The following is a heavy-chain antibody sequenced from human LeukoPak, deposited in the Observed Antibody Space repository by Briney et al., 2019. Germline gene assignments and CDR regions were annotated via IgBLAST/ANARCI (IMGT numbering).Heavy chain of an antibody. V-gene: IGHV3-30-3*01. J-gene: IGHJ3*01. CDR1: GFTFSSYA. Sequence: PGGSLRLSCAASGFTFSSYAMHWVRQAPGKGLEWVAVISYDGSNKYYADSVKGRFTISRDNSKNTLYLQMNSLRAEDTAVYYCARTYLGYCSGGSCHDAFDVWGQGTMVTVSS. CDR3: ARTYLGYCSGGSCHDAFDV. D-gene: IGHD2-15*01. CDR2: ISYDGSNK.